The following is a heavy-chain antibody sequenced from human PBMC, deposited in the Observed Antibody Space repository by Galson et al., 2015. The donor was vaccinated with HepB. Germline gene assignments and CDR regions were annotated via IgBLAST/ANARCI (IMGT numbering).Heavy chain of an antibody. CDR3: ARGRALEWLLDYGMDV. J-gene: IGHJ6*02. V-gene: IGHV3-21*01. D-gene: IGHD3-3*01. CDR2: ISSSSSYI. Sequence: SLRLSCAASGFTFSSYSMNWVRQAPGKGLEWVSSISSSSSYIYYADSVKGRFTISRDNAKNSLYLQMNSLRAEDTAVYYCARGRALEWLLDYGMDVWGQGTTVTVSS. CDR1: GFTFSSYS.